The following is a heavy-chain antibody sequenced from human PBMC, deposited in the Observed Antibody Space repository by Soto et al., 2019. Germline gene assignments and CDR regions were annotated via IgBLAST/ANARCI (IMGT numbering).Heavy chain of an antibody. CDR2: IYYSGST. CDR1: GGSISSSSYY. D-gene: IGHD3-10*01. Sequence: SETLSLTCTVSGGSISSSSYYWGWIRQPPGKGLEWIGSIYYSGSTYYNPSLKSRVTISVDTSKNQFSLKLSSVTAADTAVYYCARLLTMLYGMDVWGQRTTVTVSS. V-gene: IGHV4-39*01. CDR3: ARLLTMLYGMDV. J-gene: IGHJ6*02.